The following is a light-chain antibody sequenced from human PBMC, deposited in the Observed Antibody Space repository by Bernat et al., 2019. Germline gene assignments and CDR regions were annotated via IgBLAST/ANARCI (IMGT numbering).Light chain of an antibody. Sequence: EIVMTQSPDTLSVSPGERATLSCRASQSISSKLAWYQQKLGQAPRLLIYGASTRATGIPARFSGSGSGSEFTLTITSLQSEDFAVYYCQHYNNWPISFGQGTRLEI. J-gene: IGKJ5*01. CDR2: GAS. V-gene: IGKV3-15*01. CDR3: QHYNNWPIS. CDR1: QSISSK.